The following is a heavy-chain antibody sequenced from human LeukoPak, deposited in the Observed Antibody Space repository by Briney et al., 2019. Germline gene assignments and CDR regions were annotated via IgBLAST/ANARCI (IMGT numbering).Heavy chain of an antibody. CDR2: INDSGST. CDR1: GGSISSTPY. CDR3: ARVVSGGLWFGEAHRDAFDI. D-gene: IGHD3-10*01. V-gene: IGHV4-4*02. Sequence: SETLSLTCTVSGGSISSTPYWSWIRQSPGKGLEWIGEINDSGSTNYNPSLKSRVTISVDKSKNQFSLKLSSVTAADTAVYYCARVVSGGLWFGEAHRDAFDIWGQGTMVTVSS. J-gene: IGHJ3*02.